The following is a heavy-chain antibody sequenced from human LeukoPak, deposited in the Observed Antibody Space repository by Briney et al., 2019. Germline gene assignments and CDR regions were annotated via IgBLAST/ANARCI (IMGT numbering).Heavy chain of an antibody. D-gene: IGHD5-12*01. CDR1: GFTFSDYY. J-gene: IGHJ4*02. CDR2: ITSSGDGI. V-gene: IGHV3-11*01. CDR3: ASDIVATSGDF. Sequence: GGSLRLSCAASGFTFSDYYMSWIRQAPGKGLEWVAYITSSGDGIYYADSVKGRFTISRDNAKNALFLRMSSLRVEDTATYYCASDIVATSGDFWGQGTLVSVSS.